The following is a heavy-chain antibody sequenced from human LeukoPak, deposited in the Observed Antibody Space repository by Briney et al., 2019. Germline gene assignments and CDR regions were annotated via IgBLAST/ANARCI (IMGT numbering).Heavy chain of an antibody. CDR1: GYKFTGYF. V-gene: IGHV1-2*02. J-gene: IGHJ3*02. CDR3: ARRAREYSHDAFDI. D-gene: IGHD5-18*01. CDR2: INPNSDDT. Sequence: ASVKVSCKASGYKFTGYFMHWVRQAPGQGLEWMGWINPNSDDTNYAQKFQGRVTMTRDTSISTAYMDLYGLTSDDTAVYYCARRAREYSHDAFDIWGQGTMVTVSS.